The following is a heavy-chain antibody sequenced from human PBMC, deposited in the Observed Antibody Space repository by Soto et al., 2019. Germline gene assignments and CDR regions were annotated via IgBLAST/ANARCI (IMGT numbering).Heavy chain of an antibody. CDR1: GFTFSNAW. D-gene: IGHD2-15*01. CDR2: IKSKTDGGAT. J-gene: IGHJ4*02. Sequence: PGGSLRLSCPASGFTFSNAWMNWVRQAPGKGLEWVGRIKSKTDGGATDYAAPVKGRFTISRDDSKNTLYLQMNSLKTEDTAVYYCTSRYCSGGSCYSWGWAVIDQEIDYWGQGTLVTVSS. V-gene: IGHV3-15*07. CDR3: TSRYCSGGSCYSWGWAVIDQEIDY.